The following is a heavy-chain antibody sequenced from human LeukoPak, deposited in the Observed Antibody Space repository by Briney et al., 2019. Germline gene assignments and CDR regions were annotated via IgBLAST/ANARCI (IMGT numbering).Heavy chain of an antibody. CDR1: GFTFSSYA. CDR2: IKSRTDGGTT. CDR3: TTDSRGWFGELLG. J-gene: IGHJ4*02. Sequence: GGSLRLSCAASGFTFSSYAMSWVRQAPGKGLEWVGRIKSRTDGGTTDYAAPVKGRFTISRDDSKNTLYLQMNSLRTEDTAVYYCTTDSRGWFGELLGWGQGTLVTVSS. V-gene: IGHV3-15*01. D-gene: IGHD3-10*01.